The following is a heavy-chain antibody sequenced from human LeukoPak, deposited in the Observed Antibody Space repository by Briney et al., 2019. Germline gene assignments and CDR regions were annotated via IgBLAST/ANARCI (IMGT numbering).Heavy chain of an antibody. CDR1: GDSINSLDL. Sequence: SGTLSLTCTVSGDSINSLDLWSWVRQPPGKGLEWIGEMYLSGTTHSNPSVKSRVTISIDKSKNQFFLNLSSVTAAGTAVYYCAGLVGRYSSGLYYYYFDYWGQGTLVTVSS. CDR3: AGLVGRYSSGLYYYYFDY. D-gene: IGHD3-22*01. J-gene: IGHJ4*02. V-gene: IGHV4-4*02. CDR2: MYLSGTT.